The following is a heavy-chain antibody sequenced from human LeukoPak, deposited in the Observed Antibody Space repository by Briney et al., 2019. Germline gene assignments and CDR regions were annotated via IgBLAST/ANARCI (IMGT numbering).Heavy chain of an antibody. CDR2: INRDGRST. V-gene: IGHV3-74*01. CDR3: ARHPYDILTGHSFDY. CDR1: GFTFSSDW. J-gene: IGHJ4*02. Sequence: GGCLRLSCAASGFTFSSDWMHWVRQAPGKGLVWVSRINRDGRSTTYADSVKGRFTISRDNAKNTLYLQMNSLRAEDTAVYYCARHPYDILTGHSFDYWGQGTLVTVSS. D-gene: IGHD3-9*01.